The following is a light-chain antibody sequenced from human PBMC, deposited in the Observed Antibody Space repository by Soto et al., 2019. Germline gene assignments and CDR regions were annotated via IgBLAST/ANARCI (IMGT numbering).Light chain of an antibody. V-gene: IGKV3D-20*02. CDR2: DAS. CDR3: QQRSKWIT. J-gene: IGKJ5*01. Sequence: EIVLKQSPCILSLSPGERASLSCGASQSISSSFLAWYQQKPGQAPRLLIYDASYRATGIPARFSGSGSGTDFTLTISSLEPEDFAIYYCQQRSKWITFGQGTRLEIK. CDR1: QSISSSF.